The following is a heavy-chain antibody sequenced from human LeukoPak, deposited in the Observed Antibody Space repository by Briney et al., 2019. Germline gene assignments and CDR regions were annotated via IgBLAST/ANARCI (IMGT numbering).Heavy chain of an antibody. CDR3: ARGGEYSSSLVGY. Sequence: PSETLSLTCAVYGGSFSGYYWSWIRQPPGKGLEWIGEINHSGSTNYNPSLKSRVTISVDTSKNQFSLKLSSVTAADTAVYYCARGGEYSSSLVGYWGQGTLVTVSS. CDR1: GGSFSGYY. D-gene: IGHD6-6*01. CDR2: INHSGST. V-gene: IGHV4-34*01. J-gene: IGHJ4*02.